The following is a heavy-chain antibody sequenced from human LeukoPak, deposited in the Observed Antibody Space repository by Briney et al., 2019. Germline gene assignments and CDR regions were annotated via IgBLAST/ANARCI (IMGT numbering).Heavy chain of an antibody. CDR2: INSDGSTT. CDR3: ARRSAAKDAFDI. V-gene: IGHV3-74*01. CDR1: WITLHRYL. Sequence: GGALGPFLAAPWITLHRYLVHLGRQDPREGAVLGSRINSDGSTTSYADSVKGRFTISRDNAKNTLYLQMNSLRAEDTAVYYCARRSAAKDAFDIWGQGTMVTVSS. J-gene: IGHJ3*02. D-gene: IGHD6-25*01.